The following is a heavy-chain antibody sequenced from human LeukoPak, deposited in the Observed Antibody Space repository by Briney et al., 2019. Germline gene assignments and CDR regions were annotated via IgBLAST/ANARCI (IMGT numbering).Heavy chain of an antibody. V-gene: IGHV2-5*02. D-gene: IGHD3-10*01. CDR1: GFSLTTGGVG. Sequence: SGPTLVNPTQTLTLTCTFSGFSLTTGGVGVNWIRQPPGQALEWLAIIYWDDDKRYSPSLKNRLTITKDTSKNQVVLTMTNMDPVDTATYYCAHRGPIYSASGSYFYFDNWGQGTLVTVSS. J-gene: IGHJ4*02. CDR3: AHRGPIYSASGSYFYFDN. CDR2: IYWDDDK.